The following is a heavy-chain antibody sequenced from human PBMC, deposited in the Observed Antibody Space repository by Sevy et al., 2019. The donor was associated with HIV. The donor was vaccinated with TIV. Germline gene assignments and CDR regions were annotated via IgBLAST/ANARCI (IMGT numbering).Heavy chain of an antibody. CDR3: AGDHSFWSGYYRFDY. J-gene: IGHJ4*02. V-gene: IGHV3-23*01. D-gene: IGHD3-3*01. CDR2: ISGSGGST. CDR1: GFTFSSYA. Sequence: GESLKISCAASGFTFSSYAMSWVRQAPGKGLEWVSAISGSGGSTYYADSVKGRFTISRDNSKNTLYLQMNSLRAEDTAVYYCAGDHSFWSGYYRFDYWGQGTLVTVSS.